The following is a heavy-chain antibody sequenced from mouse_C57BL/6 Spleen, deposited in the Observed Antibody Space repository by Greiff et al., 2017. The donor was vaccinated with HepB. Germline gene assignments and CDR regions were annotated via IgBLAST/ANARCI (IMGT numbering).Heavy chain of an antibody. Sequence: VQLQQSGPELVKPGASVKISCKASGYTFTDYYMNWVKQSHGKGLEWIGDINSNNGGTSYNQKFKGKATLTVDKSSSTAYMELRSLTSEDSAVYYCARDSSGYGFAYWGQGTLVTVSA. CDR2: INSNNGGT. D-gene: IGHD3-2*02. CDR3: ARDSSGYGFAY. J-gene: IGHJ3*01. V-gene: IGHV1-26*01. CDR1: GYTFTDYY.